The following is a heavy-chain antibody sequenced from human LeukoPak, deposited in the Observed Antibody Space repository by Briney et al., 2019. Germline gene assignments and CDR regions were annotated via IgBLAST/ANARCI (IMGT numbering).Heavy chain of an antibody. Sequence: ASVKVSCKASGYTFNHFYMHWVRQAPGQGLEWMGWISAYNGNTNYAQKLQGRVTMTTDTSTSTAYMELRSLRSDDTAVYYCARGVGIAARVSMAYAFDIWGQGTMVTVSS. V-gene: IGHV1-18*04. J-gene: IGHJ3*02. CDR3: ARGVGIAARVSMAYAFDI. CDR1: GYTFNHFY. CDR2: ISAYNGNT. D-gene: IGHD6-6*01.